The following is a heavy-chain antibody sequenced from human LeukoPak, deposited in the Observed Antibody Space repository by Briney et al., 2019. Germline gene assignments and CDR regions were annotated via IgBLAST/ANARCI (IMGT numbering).Heavy chain of an antibody. Sequence: GGSLKLSCAASGFTLTTYWMHWVRQGPGKGLVWVSRINSDGTGPIYADSVKGRFTISRDNAKNTLYLDINSPGAEDTAVYYCVRGLDGYSRFDYWGQGTLVTVSS. CDR3: VRGLDGYSRFDY. D-gene: IGHD5-24*01. V-gene: IGHV3-74*01. J-gene: IGHJ4*02. CDR1: GFTLTTYW. CDR2: INSDGTGP.